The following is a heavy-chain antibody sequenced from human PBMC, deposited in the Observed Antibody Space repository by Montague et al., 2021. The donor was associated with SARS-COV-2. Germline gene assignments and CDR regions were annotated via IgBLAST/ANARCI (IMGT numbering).Heavy chain of an antibody. CDR2: INHSGST. CDR3: AIPMVRGFSRAFDI. J-gene: IGHJ3*02. CDR1: GGSFSGYY. D-gene: IGHD3-10*01. V-gene: IGHV4-34*01. Sequence: SETLSLTCAVSGGSFSGYYWSWIRQPQGKGLEWIGEINHSGSTNYNPSPKSRVTISVDTSKNQFSLKLSSVTAADTAVYYCAIPMVRGFSRAFDIWGQGTMVTVSS.